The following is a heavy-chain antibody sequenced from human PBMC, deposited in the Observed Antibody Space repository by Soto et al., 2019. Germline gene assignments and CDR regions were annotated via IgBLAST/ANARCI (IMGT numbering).Heavy chain of an antibody. Sequence: SETLYGTCFLPCGTISRLYWRWVRQPPWKGLEWIGYIYYSGSTNDNPSLKSRVTISVDTSKNQFSLKLSSVTAADTAVYYCARIYDSSGYHAPIASDHDAFDIWGQGTMVT. CDR3: ARIYDSSGYHAPIASDHDAFDI. V-gene: IGHV4-59*01. D-gene: IGHD3-22*01. CDR2: IYYSGST. J-gene: IGHJ3*02. CDR1: CGTISRLY.